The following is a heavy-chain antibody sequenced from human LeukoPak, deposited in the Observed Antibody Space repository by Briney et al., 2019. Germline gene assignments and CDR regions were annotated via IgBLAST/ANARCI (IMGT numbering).Heavy chain of an antibody. D-gene: IGHD3-10*01. CDR2: IHYTGGT. CDR3: AGDTRGFGY. J-gene: IGHJ4*02. V-gene: IGHV4-59*01. CDR1: GGSISNYY. Sequence: PSETLSLTCSVSGGSISNYYWNWIRQPPGKGLEWIGCIHYTGGTNYNPSLMSRVTILIDTSKSQFSLKLSSVTAADTAVYYCAGDTRGFGYWGQGTLVTVSS.